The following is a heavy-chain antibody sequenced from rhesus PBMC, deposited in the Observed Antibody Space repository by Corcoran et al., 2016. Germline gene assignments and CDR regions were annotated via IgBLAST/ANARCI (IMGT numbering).Heavy chain of an antibody. J-gene: IGHJ5-2*02. D-gene: IGHD3-28*01. CDR3: ARRYGSGYLDV. Sequence: QVQLQESGPGLVKPSETLSLTCAVSGGSISGGYYWGWSRQHPGKGLEWIGNIYGNSASPYYNPSLKSRVTISKAPSKNQFSLKLSSVTAADTAVYYCARRYGSGYLDVWGRGVLVTVSS. V-gene: IGHV4S7*01. CDR2: IYGNSASP. CDR1: GGSISGGYY.